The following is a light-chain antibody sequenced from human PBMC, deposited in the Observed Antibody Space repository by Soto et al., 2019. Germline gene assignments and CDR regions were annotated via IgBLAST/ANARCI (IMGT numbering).Light chain of an antibody. J-gene: IGKJ5*01. CDR1: QSVNSK. CDR3: QQYNKWTIK. CDR2: GAS. V-gene: IGKV3D-15*01. Sequence: IAVTNAPDTVSTSPAHIPTLSFRASQSVNSKLGWYQQKPGQPPRLLIYGASARAPDIPARFSGSGSGTEFTLTISSLQSEDFAVYYCQQYNKWTIKFGQGRRLEVK.